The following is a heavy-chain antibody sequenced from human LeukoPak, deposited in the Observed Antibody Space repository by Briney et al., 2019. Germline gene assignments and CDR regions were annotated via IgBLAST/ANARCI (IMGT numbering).Heavy chain of an antibody. CDR1: GGSISSGGYY. V-gene: IGHV4-61*08. D-gene: IGHD6-19*01. CDR2: IYYSGST. Sequence: SQTLSLTCTVSGGSISSGGYYWSWIRQPPGKGLEWIGYIYYSGSTNYNPSLKSRVTISVDTSKNQFSLKLSSVTAADTAVYYCARGVTSSGWFGGAFDIWGQGTMVTVSS. J-gene: IGHJ3*02. CDR3: ARGVTSSGWFGGAFDI.